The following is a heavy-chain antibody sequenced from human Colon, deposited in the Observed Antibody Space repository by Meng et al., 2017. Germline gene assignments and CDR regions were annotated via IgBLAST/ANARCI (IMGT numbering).Heavy chain of an antibody. Sequence: SETLSLTCTVSGDSISSGSHYWGWIRQPAGKGLEFLGRIESTGSTSYNPSLRSRLTISVDTSKNQFSLKLTSVTAADTAIYYCARDGSPKWTNHHHNNWFAPWGQGMQVNGYS. V-gene: IGHV4-61*02. D-gene: IGHD1-14*01. CDR3: ARDGSPKWTNHHHNNWFAP. CDR2: IESTGST. J-gene: IGHJ5*02. CDR1: GDSISSGSHY.